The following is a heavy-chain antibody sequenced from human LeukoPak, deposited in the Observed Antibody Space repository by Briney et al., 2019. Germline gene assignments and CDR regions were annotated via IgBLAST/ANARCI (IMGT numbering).Heavy chain of an antibody. J-gene: IGHJ3*02. CDR3: ARDRKAFDI. CDR1: GGSISSYY. D-gene: IGHD1-14*01. Sequence: PSETLSLTCTVSGGSISSYYWSWIRQPPGKGLEWIGYIYYSGSTNYNPSLKSRVTISVDTSKNQFSLTLSSVTAADTAVYYCARDRKAFDIWGQGTMVTVSS. CDR2: IYYSGST. V-gene: IGHV4-59*12.